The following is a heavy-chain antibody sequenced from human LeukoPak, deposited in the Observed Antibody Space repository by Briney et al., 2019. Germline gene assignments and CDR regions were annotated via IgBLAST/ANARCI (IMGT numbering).Heavy chain of an antibody. Sequence: ASVKVSCKASGYTFTSYGISWVRQAPGQGLEWMGWISAYNGNTNYAQKLQGRVTMTTDTSTSTAYMELRSLRSDDTAVYYCATGRYSGSYLPFVFDYWGQGTLVTVSS. D-gene: IGHD1-26*01. CDR3: ATGRYSGSYLPFVFDY. J-gene: IGHJ4*02. CDR2: ISAYNGNT. V-gene: IGHV1-18*01. CDR1: GYTFTSYG.